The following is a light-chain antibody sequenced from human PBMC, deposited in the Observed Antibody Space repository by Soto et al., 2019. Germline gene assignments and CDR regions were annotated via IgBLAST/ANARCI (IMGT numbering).Light chain of an antibody. Sequence: EIVLTQSPVTLSLSPGERATLSCRASQSVSSSYLAWYQQEPGQAPRLLIYGASSRATGIPDRFSGSGSGTDFTLTISRLEPEDFAVYYCQQYGSSPWTFGQGTKVDIK. CDR1: QSVSSSY. CDR3: QQYGSSPWT. CDR2: GAS. J-gene: IGKJ1*01. V-gene: IGKV3-20*01.